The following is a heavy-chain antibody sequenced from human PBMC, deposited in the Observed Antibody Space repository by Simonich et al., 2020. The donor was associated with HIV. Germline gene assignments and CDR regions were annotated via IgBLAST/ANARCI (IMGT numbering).Heavy chain of an antibody. Sequence: QVQLVQSGAEVKKPGASVKVSCKASGYTFTDYYMHWVRQAPGQGLEWIGRINPHSGGTNYEPKFQGRVTMTRDTSISTAYMELSSLRSEDTAVYYCARGDYDILKGHEVTEYFQDWGQGTLVIVSS. CDR1: GYTFTDYY. V-gene: IGHV1-2*06. CDR3: ARGDYDILKGHEVTEYFQD. D-gene: IGHD3-9*01. CDR2: INPHSGGT. J-gene: IGHJ1*01.